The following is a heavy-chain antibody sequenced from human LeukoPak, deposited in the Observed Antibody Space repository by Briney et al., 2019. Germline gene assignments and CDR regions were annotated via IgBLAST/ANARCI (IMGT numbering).Heavy chain of an antibody. CDR2: IYHSGST. CDR3: ARARDSSGYVDY. V-gene: IGHV4-38-2*01. Sequence: SETLSLTCAVSGYSIRSGYYWGWIRQPPGKGLEWIGSIYHSGSTYYNPSLKSRVTISVDTSKKQFSLKLTFVTAADTAVYYCARARDSSGYVDYWGQGTLVTVSS. J-gene: IGHJ4*02. D-gene: IGHD3-22*01. CDR1: GYSIRSGYY.